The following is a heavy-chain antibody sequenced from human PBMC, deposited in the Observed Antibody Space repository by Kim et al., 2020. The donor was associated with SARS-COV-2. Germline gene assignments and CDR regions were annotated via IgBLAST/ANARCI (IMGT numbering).Heavy chain of an antibody. CDR1: GDSISSGNYY. Sequence: SETLSLTCSVSGDSISSGNYYWTWIRQPAGKGLEWIGRISTSGSTNYNPSLKSRVTISVDTSKNQFSLKLSSVTAADTAIYYCARGGWYTNYYSGLDVWGQGTTVIVSS. CDR3: ARGGWYTNYYSGLDV. CDR2: ISTSGST. V-gene: IGHV4-61*02. D-gene: IGHD6-19*01. J-gene: IGHJ6*02.